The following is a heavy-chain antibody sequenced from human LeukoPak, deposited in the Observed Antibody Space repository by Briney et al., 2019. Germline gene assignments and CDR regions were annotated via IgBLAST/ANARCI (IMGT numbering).Heavy chain of an antibody. D-gene: IGHD2-15*01. Sequence: SETLSLTCTVSGGSISSSSYYWGWIRQPPGKGLEWIGSIYYSGSTYYNPSLKSRVTISVNTSKNQFSLKLSSVTAADTAVYYCARDNTPDYWGQGTLVTVSS. CDR2: IYYSGST. J-gene: IGHJ4*02. V-gene: IGHV4-39*07. CDR1: GGSISSSSYY. CDR3: ARDNTPDY.